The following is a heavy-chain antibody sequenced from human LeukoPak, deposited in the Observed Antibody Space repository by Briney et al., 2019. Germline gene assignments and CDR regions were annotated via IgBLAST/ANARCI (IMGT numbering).Heavy chain of an antibody. CDR3: ARGGSGTYYHY. V-gene: IGHV4-59*01. D-gene: IGHD1-26*01. CDR2: IYYSGST. J-gene: IGHJ4*02. Sequence: SETVSLTCTVSGGSITSYHYSWIRQPPGKGLEWIGYIYYSGSTNYNPSLKSRVTISVDTSKNQFSLKLSSVTAADTAVYYCARGGSGTYYHYWGQGTLVTLFS. CDR1: GGSITSYH.